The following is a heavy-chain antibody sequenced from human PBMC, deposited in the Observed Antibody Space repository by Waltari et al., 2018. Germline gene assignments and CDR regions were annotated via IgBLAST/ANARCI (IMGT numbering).Heavy chain of an antibody. CDR1: GGSISSGDW. CDR3: ARHCEDVTCKNLDY. V-gene: IGHV4-4*02. CDR2: IYHSGSA. Sequence: QVQLQESGPGLVKPSGTLSLTCAVSGGSISSGDWWTWVRQPPGKGLEWIGQIYHSGSANFNPARKSRAAISVDKSKNQFSLKLSSVTAADTAVYYCARHCEDVTCKNLDYWGQGTLVTVSS. J-gene: IGHJ4*02. D-gene: IGHD2-21*01.